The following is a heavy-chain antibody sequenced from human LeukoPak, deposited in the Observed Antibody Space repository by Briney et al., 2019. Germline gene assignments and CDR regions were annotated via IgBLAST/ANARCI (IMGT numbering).Heavy chain of an antibody. V-gene: IGHV4-59*08. CDR1: GGSISSYY. Sequence: SETLSLTCTVSGGSISSYYWSWIRQPPGKGLEWIGYIYYSGSTNYNPSLKSRVTISVDTSKNQFSLKLSSVTAADTAVYYCARRSNYGSGSYYRYWFDPWGQGTLVTVSS. D-gene: IGHD3-10*01. CDR3: ARRSNYGSGSYYRYWFDP. CDR2: IYYSGST. J-gene: IGHJ5*02.